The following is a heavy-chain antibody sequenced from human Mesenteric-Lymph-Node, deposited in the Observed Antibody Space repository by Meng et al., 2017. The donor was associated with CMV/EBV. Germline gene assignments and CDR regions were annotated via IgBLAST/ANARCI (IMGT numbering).Heavy chain of an antibody. J-gene: IGHJ4*02. CDR1: GGSISRSNW. D-gene: IGHD1-26*01. CDR3: ARDLYGVGATTGAYYY. V-gene: IGHV4-4*02. Sequence: GGSISRSNWWSWVRQPPGKGLEWIGEIYHSGSTNYNPSLKSRVTISVDKSKNQFSLKLSSVTAADTAVYYCARDLYGVGATTGAYYYWGQVTLVTVSS. CDR2: IYHSGST.